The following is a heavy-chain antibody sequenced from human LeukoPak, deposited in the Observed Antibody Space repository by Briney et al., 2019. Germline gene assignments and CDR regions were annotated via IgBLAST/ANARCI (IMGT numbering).Heavy chain of an antibody. CDR3: ARADYCDSTTCYRFDP. Sequence: ASVKVSCKASGYTFTGYHIHWVRQAPGQGLEWMGRINPYSGDTNFAQKFQGRVTMTRDASITTAYMELSRLRSDDTAVYYCARADYCDSTTCYRFDPWGQGTLVTVSS. CDR1: GYTFTGYH. D-gene: IGHD2-2*02. J-gene: IGHJ5*02. CDR2: INPYSGDT. V-gene: IGHV1-2*06.